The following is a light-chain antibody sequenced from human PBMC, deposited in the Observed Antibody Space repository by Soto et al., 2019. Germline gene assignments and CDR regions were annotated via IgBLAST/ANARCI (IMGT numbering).Light chain of an antibody. V-gene: IGKV3-15*01. Sequence: EIVMMQSPAALSVSPGERATLSCRASQSVSSDLAWYQQKPGQSPRLLIYHASARATGVPARISGSGSGTEFTLTISSLQSEDFAVYYCQQYSHWPRTFGQGTKVDIK. CDR3: QQYSHWPRT. CDR1: QSVSSD. CDR2: HAS. J-gene: IGKJ1*01.